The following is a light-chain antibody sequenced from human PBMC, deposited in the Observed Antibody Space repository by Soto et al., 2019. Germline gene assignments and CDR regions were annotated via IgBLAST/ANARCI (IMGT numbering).Light chain of an antibody. CDR3: SSFASSNTWV. V-gene: IGLV2-8*01. CDR2: EVT. J-gene: IGLJ3*02. CDR1: SSDVGAYNY. Sequence: QSALTQPPSASGSPGQSVTISCTGTSSDVGAYNYVSWYQQHAGKAPKLVIYEVTKRPSGVPDRFSGSKSANTPSLTVSGLQAEDEADYYCSSFASSNTWVFAGGTKLTVL.